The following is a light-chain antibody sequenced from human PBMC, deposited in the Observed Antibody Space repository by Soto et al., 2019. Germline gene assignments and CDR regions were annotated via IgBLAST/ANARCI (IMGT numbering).Light chain of an antibody. CDR3: QQYYNLPRT. V-gene: IGKV3-15*01. CDR2: GAS. CDR1: QSVRSA. J-gene: IGKJ1*01. Sequence: ETVMTQSPATLSVSPGERVTLSCRASQSVRSALVWYQQKSGQAPRLLIYGASTRATGIPARFSGSGSGTEFTLTISSLQSEDFAVYYCQQYYNLPRTFGQGTKVEIK.